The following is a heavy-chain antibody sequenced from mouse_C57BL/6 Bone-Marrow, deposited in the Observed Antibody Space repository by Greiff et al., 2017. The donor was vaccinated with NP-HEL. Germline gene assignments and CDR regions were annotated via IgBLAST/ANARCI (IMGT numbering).Heavy chain of an antibody. J-gene: IGHJ3*01. V-gene: IGHV1-76*01. CDR2: IYPGSGNT. Sequence: VKLMESGAELVRPGASVKLSCKASGYTFTDYYINWVKQRPGQGLEWIARIYPGSGNTYYNEKFKGKATLTAEKSSSTAYMQLSSLTSEDSAVYFCARSYDGYYWFAYWGQGTLVTVSA. CDR3: ARSYDGYYWFAY. D-gene: IGHD2-3*01. CDR1: GYTFTDYY.